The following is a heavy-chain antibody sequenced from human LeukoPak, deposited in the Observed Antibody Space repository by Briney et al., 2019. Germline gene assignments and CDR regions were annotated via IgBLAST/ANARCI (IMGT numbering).Heavy chain of an antibody. D-gene: IGHD2-21*02. J-gene: IGHJ5*02. CDR2: IYYSGST. V-gene: IGHV4-59*01. Sequence: SETLSLTCAVYGGSFSGYYWSWIRQPPGKGLEWIGYIYYSGSTNYNPSLKSRVTISVDTSKNQFSLKLSSVTAADTAVYYCAGAVYCGGDCYSTWGQGTLVTVSS. CDR3: AGAVYCGGDCYST. CDR1: GGSFSGYY.